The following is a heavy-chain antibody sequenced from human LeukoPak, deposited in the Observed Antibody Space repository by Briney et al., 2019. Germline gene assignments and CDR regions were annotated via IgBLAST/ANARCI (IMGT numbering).Heavy chain of an antibody. V-gene: IGHV1-2*02. CDR3: ARDSRYCGGECYSNQLPQNYFDS. CDR1: GYTFRGYY. Sequence: GASVKVSCKASGYTFRGYYIHWVRQAPGQRLEWMGWINPGTGGTNYAQKLQGRVTMTRDTSISTAYMELSRLRSDDTAIYYCARDSRYCGGECYSNQLPQNYFDSWGQGALVTVSS. D-gene: IGHD2-21*01. CDR2: INPGTGGT. J-gene: IGHJ4*02.